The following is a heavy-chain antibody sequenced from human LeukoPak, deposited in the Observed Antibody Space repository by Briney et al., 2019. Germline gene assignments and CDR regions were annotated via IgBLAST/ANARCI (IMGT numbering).Heavy chain of an antibody. CDR3: ARGVRGVIINKYYFDY. J-gene: IGHJ4*02. Sequence: SETLSLTCTVSGGSISSSSYYWGWIRQPPGKGLEWIGSIYYSGSTYYNPSLKSRVTISVDKSKNQFSLKLSSVPAADTAVYYCARGVRGVIINKYYFDYWGQGTLVTVSS. V-gene: IGHV4-39*07. CDR2: IYYSGST. D-gene: IGHD3-10*01. CDR1: GGSISSSSYY.